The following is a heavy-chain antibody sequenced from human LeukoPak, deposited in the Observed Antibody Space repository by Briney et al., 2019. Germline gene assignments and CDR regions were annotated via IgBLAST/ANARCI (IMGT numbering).Heavy chain of an antibody. CDR1: GYTLTELS. J-gene: IGHJ4*02. V-gene: IGHV1-24*01. D-gene: IGHD6-19*01. Sequence: ASVKVSCKVSGYTLTELSMHWVRQAPGKGLEWTGRFDPEDGETIYAQKFQGRVTMTEDTSTNTAYMELSSLRSEDTAVYYCATADVAVAGTPDYWGQGTLVTVSS. CDR2: FDPEDGET. CDR3: ATADVAVAGTPDY.